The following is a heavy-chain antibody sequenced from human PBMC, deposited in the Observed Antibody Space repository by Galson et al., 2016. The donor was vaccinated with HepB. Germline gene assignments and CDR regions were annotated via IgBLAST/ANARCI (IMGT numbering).Heavy chain of an antibody. J-gene: IGHJ3*02. D-gene: IGHD6-19*01. CDR1: GGSFSGYP. CDR3: ARWVNSGWAVLSAFDI. Sequence: ETLSLTCAVSGGSFSGYPWNWIRQAPGKGLEWIGEINHSGSTKYNPSLKSRVTISVDTSKNQFSLKMTSVTAAEPAVYYCARWVNSGWAVLSAFDIWGQGTMVTVSS. V-gene: IGHV4-34*01. CDR2: INHSGST.